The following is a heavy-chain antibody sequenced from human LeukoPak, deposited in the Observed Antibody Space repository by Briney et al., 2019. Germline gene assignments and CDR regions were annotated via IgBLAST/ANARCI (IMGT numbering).Heavy chain of an antibody. J-gene: IGHJ5*02. CDR3: ARPHTVLYNWFDP. CDR1: GYTFTGYY. D-gene: IGHD4-11*01. V-gene: IGHV1-2*06. CDR2: INPNSGGT. Sequence: ASVKASCKASGYTFTGYYMHWVRQAPGQGLEWMGRINPNSGGTNYAQKFQGRVTMTRDTSISTAYMELSRLRSDDTAVYYCARPHTVLYNWFDPWGQGTLVTVSS.